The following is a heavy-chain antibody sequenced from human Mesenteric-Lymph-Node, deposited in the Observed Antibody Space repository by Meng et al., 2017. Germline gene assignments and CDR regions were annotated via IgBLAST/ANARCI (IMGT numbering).Heavy chain of an antibody. D-gene: IGHD3-10*01. CDR2: INPNSGGT. CDR3: ARGTTMVRGVILPDY. J-gene: IGHJ4*02. V-gene: IGHV1-2*06. Sequence: QVQHVKSGAEVKKPGASVKVSCKASGYTFTGYYMHWVRQAPGQGLEWMGRINPNSGGTNYAQKFQGRVTMTRDTSISTAYMELSRLRSDDTAVYYCARGTTMVRGVILPDYWGQGTLVTVSS. CDR1: GYTFTGYY.